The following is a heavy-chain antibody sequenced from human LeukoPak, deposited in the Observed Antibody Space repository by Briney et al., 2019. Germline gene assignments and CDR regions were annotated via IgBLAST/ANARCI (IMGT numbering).Heavy chain of an antibody. D-gene: IGHD4-17*01. J-gene: IGHJ6*02. CDR2: ISWNSGSI. CDR1: GFTFDDYA. V-gene: IGHV3-9*01. Sequence: GGSRRLSCAASGFTFDDYAMHWVRQAPGKGLEWVSGISWNSGSIGYADSVKGRFTISRDNAKNSLYLQMNSLRAEDTALYYCAKAGAGYYYYYGMDVWGQGTTVTVSS. CDR3: AKAGAGYYYYYGMDV.